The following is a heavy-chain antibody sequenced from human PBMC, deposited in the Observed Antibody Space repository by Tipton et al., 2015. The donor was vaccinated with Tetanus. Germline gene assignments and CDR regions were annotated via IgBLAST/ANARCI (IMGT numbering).Heavy chain of an antibody. CDR3: ARKMMEGIGAFDI. V-gene: IGHV4-31*03. Sequence: LRLSCTVSGASINAGGYLWTWVRQHPGKGLEWIGHIYYTDYTSYTPSLDSRVRISVNTSKNFFSLRLTSVTAADTAVYFCARKMMEGIGAFDIWGQGTLVTVSS. J-gene: IGHJ3*02. D-gene: IGHD3-10*01. CDR1: GASINAGGYL. CDR2: IYYTDYT.